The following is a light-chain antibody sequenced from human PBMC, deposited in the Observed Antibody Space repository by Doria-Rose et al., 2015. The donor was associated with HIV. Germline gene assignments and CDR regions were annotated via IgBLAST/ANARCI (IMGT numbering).Light chain of an antibody. CDR2: DGS. CDR3: HQYGTSWT. CDR1: QSFSSTY. J-gene: IGKJ1*01. V-gene: IGKV3-20*01. Sequence: DIVMTPSSGTLSLSPGERATLSCRASQSFSSTYLAWYQQKPGHAPSLLIYDGSTRATGIPDRFSASGSGTDFTLTINRLEPEDFALYYCHQYGTSWTFGQGTKVEI.